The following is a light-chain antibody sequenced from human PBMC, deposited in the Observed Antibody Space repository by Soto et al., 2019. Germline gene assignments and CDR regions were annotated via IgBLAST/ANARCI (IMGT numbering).Light chain of an antibody. CDR3: QQFYYYPHT. CDR1: HTIATY. Sequence: EIQMTQSPSSLSASVGDRVTLTCRASHTIATYLNWYQQKAGRVPEVLIYGTSTLQSGVPSRFTGSGYGTDFTLTINNVQPEDFATYYCQQFYYYPHTFGQGTKLEVK. CDR2: GTS. J-gene: IGKJ2*01. V-gene: IGKV1-39*01.